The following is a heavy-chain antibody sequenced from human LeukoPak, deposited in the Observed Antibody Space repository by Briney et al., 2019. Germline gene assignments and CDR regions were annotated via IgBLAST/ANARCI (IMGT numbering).Heavy chain of an antibody. CDR3: AKVPGYCSSTSCYGYYYYMDV. J-gene: IGHJ6*03. D-gene: IGHD2-2*01. CDR2: ISGSGGST. Sequence: PGGSLRLSCAASGFTFSSYAMSWVRQAPGKGLEWVSAISGSGGSTYYADSLKGRFTISRDNSKNTLYLQMNSLRAEDTAVYYCAKVPGYCSSTSCYGYYYYMDVWGKGTTVTVSS. CDR1: GFTFSSYA. V-gene: IGHV3-23*01.